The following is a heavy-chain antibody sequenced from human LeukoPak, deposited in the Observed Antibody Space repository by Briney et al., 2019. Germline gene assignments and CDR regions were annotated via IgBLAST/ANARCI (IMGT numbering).Heavy chain of an antibody. D-gene: IGHD2-15*01. Sequence: PLETLSLTCTVSGGSISSYYWSWIRQPPGKGLEWVGYIYYSGSTNYNPSLKSRVTISVDTSKNQFSLKLSSVTAADTAVYYCARGVGYCSGGSCYSEAFDIWGQGTMVTVSS. CDR3: ARGVGYCSGGSCYSEAFDI. V-gene: IGHV4-59*01. J-gene: IGHJ3*02. CDR2: IYYSGST. CDR1: GGSISSYY.